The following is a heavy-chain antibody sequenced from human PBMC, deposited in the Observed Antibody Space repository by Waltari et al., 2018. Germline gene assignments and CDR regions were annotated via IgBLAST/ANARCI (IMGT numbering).Heavy chain of an antibody. V-gene: IGHV1-2*02. D-gene: IGHD3-22*01. CDR2: SNPNSGGT. Sequence: RGWSNPNSGGTNYAQKFQGRCTTTSDTSISTAYMELSRLRSDDTAVYYCARDRWWYYDSRGYYSPNAFDIWGQGTMVTVSS. CDR3: ARDRWWYYDSRGYYSPNAFDI. J-gene: IGHJ3*02.